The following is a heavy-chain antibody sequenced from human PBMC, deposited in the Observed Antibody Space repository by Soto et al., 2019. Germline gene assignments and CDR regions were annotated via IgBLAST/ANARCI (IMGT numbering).Heavy chain of an antibody. J-gene: IGHJ4*02. D-gene: IGHD2-15*01. V-gene: IGHV3-33*01. CDR3: EREGWCSGRSCFSVDY. Sequence: QVQLVESGGGVVQPGRSLRLFCAASGFTFRSYGMHWVRQAPGKGLEWVAVIWYDGSNKYYADSVKGRFTISRDNSENAMYIYKNTLKVEDTGVYYCEREGWCSGRSCFSVDYWGQGNLVTVSS. CDR1: GFTFRSYG. CDR2: IWYDGSNK.